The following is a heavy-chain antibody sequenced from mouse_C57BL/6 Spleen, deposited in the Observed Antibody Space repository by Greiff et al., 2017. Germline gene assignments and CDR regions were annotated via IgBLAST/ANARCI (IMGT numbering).Heavy chain of an antibody. Sequence: QVHLQQSGPELVKPGASVKISCKASGYAFSSSWMNWVKQRPGTGLEWIGRIYPGVGDTNYNGKFKGKATLTADKSSSTAYMQLSSLTSEDSAVYICERSEYWAYWGQGTLVTVSA. D-gene: IGHD5-1*01. J-gene: IGHJ3*01. CDR2: IYPGVGDT. CDR1: GYAFSSSW. CDR3: ERSEYWAY. V-gene: IGHV1-82*01.